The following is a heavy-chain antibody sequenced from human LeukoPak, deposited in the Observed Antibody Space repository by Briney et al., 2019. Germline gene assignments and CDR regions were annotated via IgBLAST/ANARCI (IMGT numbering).Heavy chain of an antibody. CDR3: ARGPSSGYYYFDY. CDR1: GFTFSSYA. D-gene: IGHD3-22*01. V-gene: IGHV3-23*01. Sequence: PGGSLRLSCAASGFTFSSYAMSWARQAPGKGLEWVSAISGSGGSTYYADSVKGRFTISRDNSKNTLYLQMNSLRAEDTAVYYCARGPSSGYYYFDYWGQGTLVTVSS. J-gene: IGHJ4*02. CDR2: ISGSGGST.